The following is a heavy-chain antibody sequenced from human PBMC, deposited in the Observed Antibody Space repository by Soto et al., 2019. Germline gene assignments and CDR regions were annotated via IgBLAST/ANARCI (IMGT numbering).Heavy chain of an antibody. Sequence: GESLKISCKGSGYSFAGYWITWVRQKPGKGLEWMGRIDPSDSQTYYSPSFRGHVTISVTKSITTVFLQWSSLRASDTAMYYCAVQIYDSDTGPNFQYYFDSWGQGTPVTVSS. CDR3: AVQIYDSDTGPNFQYYFDS. J-gene: IGHJ4*02. V-gene: IGHV5-10-1*01. D-gene: IGHD3-22*01. CDR2: IDPSDSQT. CDR1: GYSFAGYW.